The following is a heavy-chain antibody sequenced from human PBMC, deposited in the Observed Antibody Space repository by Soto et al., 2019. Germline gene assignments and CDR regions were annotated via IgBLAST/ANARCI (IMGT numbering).Heavy chain of an antibody. J-gene: IGHJ1*01. V-gene: IGHV5-51*01. CDR1: GYSFSIYS. Sequence: GESLKISCKGSGYSFSIYSIGWVRQMPGKGLEWMGVIYPGDSDTRYSPSFQGQVAISADKSINTAYLQWSSLKASDTAMYYCARHSGVAEDGTDWGQGTLVTVSS. D-gene: IGHD6-13*01. CDR3: ARHSGVAEDGTD. CDR2: IYPGDSDT.